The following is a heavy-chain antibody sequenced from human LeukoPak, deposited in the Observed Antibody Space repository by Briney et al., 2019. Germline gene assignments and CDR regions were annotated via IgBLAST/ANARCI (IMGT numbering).Heavy chain of an antibody. Sequence: PGGSLRLSCAASGFTFSSYGMHWVRQAPGKGLEWVAFIRYDGSNKYYADSVKGRFTISRDNSKNTLYLQMNSLRAEDTAVYYCASSYSSSWYAWFDPWGQGTLVTVSS. CDR3: ASSYSSSWYAWFDP. CDR2: IRYDGSNK. D-gene: IGHD6-13*01. V-gene: IGHV3-30*02. J-gene: IGHJ5*02. CDR1: GFTFSSYG.